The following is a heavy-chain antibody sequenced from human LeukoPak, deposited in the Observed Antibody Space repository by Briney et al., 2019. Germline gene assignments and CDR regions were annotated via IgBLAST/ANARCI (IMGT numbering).Heavy chain of an antibody. CDR3: AGRAGDWFHFDY. Sequence: GRSLRLSCAASGFTFSIYGMHWVRQAPGKGLEWVAVISYDGSNKYYADSVKGRFTISRDNSKNTLYLQMNSLRAEDTAVYYCAGRAGDWFHFDYWGQGTLVTVSS. J-gene: IGHJ4*02. CDR2: ISYDGSNK. CDR1: GFTFSIYG. V-gene: IGHV3-30*03. D-gene: IGHD7-27*01.